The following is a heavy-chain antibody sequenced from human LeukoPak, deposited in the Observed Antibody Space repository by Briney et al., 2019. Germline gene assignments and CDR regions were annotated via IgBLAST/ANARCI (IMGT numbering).Heavy chain of an antibody. D-gene: IGHD2-2*01. CDR1: GFTFSSYA. CDR3: ARDSIYCSSTSCYRYFQH. CDR2: ISSNGGST. J-gene: IGHJ1*01. Sequence: PGGSLRLSCAASGFTFSSYAMHWARQAPGKGLEYVSAISSNGGSTYYANSVKGRFTISRDNSKNTLYLQMGSLRAEDMAVYYCARDSIYCSSTSCYRYFQHWGQGTLVTVSS. V-gene: IGHV3-64*01.